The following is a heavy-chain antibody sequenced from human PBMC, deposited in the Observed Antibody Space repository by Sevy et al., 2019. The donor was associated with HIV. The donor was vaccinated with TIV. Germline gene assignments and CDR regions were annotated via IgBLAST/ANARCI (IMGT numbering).Heavy chain of an antibody. Sequence: SETLSLTCAVYGGSFSGYYWNWIRQTPGKGLEWIGEINLSGSTNYNPSLKSRVTISVDTSKNQFSLRLNSVTAADTAVYYCARAPPVVVVPGAPSWFDPWGQGTLVTVSS. J-gene: IGHJ5*02. CDR2: INLSGST. CDR3: ARAPPVVVVPGAPSWFDP. CDR1: GGSFSGYY. V-gene: IGHV4-34*01. D-gene: IGHD2-2*01.